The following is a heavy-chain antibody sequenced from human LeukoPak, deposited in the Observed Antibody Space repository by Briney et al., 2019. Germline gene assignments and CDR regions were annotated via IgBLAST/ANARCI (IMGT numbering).Heavy chain of an antibody. Sequence: GGSLRLSCAASGFTFSGSAMHWVRQASGKGLEWVGRIRSKANSYATAYAASAKGRFTISRDDSKNTAYLQMNSLKTEDTAVYYCTSAAARPDYYYYYGMDVWGQGTTVTVSS. D-gene: IGHD2-2*01. CDR3: TSAAARPDYYYYYGMDV. V-gene: IGHV3-73*01. CDR1: GFTFSGSA. CDR2: IRSKANSYAT. J-gene: IGHJ6*02.